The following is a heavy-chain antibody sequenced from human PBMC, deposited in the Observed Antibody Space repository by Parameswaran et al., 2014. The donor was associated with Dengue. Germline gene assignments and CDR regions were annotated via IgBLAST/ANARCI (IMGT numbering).Heavy chain of an antibody. Sequence: RWIRQPPGKGLEWVSAISGSGGSTYYADSVKGRFTISRDNSKNTLYLQMNSLRAEDTAVYYCAKDAHFGDYCSGGSCYSSGHFDPWGQGTLVTVSS. CDR3: AKDAHFGDYCSGGSCYSSGHFDP. J-gene: IGHJ5*02. D-gene: IGHD2-15*01. V-gene: IGHV3-23*01. CDR2: ISGSGGST.